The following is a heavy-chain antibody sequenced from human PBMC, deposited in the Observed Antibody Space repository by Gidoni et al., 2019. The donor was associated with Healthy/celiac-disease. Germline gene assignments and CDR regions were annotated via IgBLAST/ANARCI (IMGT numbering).Heavy chain of an antibody. CDR1: GFSLSTSVVG. D-gene: IGHD2-15*01. J-gene: IGHJ4*02. V-gene: IGHV2-5*02. CDR3: AHRRGHGPED. CDR2: IYWGDNK. Sequence: QLTLMESGPTPAKPTQTLPLHFTFSGFSLSTSVVGVGWIRQAPGKALEWLALIYWGDNKRYSPSMKSTLTITKDTSKNPVVLTMTNMDPVDTATYYCAHRRGHGPEDWGQGTLVTVSS.